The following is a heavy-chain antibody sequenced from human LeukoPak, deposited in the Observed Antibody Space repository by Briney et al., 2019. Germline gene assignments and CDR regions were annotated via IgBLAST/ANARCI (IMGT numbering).Heavy chain of an antibody. CDR1: GFTFTMFS. CDR3: ARAAVAGTSFDF. Sequence: GGSLRLSCAASGFTFTMFSMNWVRQAPGKGLEWVSHISSTSETTYYADSVKGRFTISRDNAKNSLYLKMNRLRADDTAVYYCARAAVAGTSFDFWGQGTLVTVSS. J-gene: IGHJ4*02. V-gene: IGHV3-48*04. CDR2: ISSTSETT. D-gene: IGHD6-19*01.